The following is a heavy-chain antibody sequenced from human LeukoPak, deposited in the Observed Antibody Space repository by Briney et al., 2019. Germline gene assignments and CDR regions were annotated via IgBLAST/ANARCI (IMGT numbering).Heavy chain of an antibody. D-gene: IGHD3-10*01. J-gene: IGHJ4*02. CDR3: PRDPGRAIYPITYGDF. V-gene: IGHV3-33*01. CDR2: IWYDGTNK. Sequence: PGGSLRLSCAASRFNFCYYGIHSVRQAPGKGLEWVAVIWYDGTNKYYEDSVKGRFTISRDNSKKPLYLQLNSLSAEAQPVIFWPRDPGRAIYPITYGDFWGQGTLVTVSS. CDR1: RFNFCYYG.